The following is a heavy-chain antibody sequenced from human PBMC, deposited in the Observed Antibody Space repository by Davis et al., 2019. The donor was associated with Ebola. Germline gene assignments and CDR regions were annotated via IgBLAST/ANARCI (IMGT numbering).Heavy chain of an antibody. J-gene: IGHJ4*02. CDR2: IYHSGST. CDR3: ARGGDTAARFDY. V-gene: IGHV4-30-2*01. D-gene: IGHD6-6*01. CDR1: GGSISSGGYS. Sequence: SETLSLTCAVSGGSISSGGYSWSWIRQPPGKGLEWIGYIYHSGSTYYNPSLRSRVTISVDRSKNQFSLKLSSVTAADTAVYYCARGGDTAARFDYWGQGTLVTVSS.